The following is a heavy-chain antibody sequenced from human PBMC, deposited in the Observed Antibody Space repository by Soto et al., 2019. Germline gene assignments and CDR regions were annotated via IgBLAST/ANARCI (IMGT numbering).Heavy chain of an antibody. D-gene: IGHD3-9*01. Sequence: ASVKVSCKASGYTFTSYAIHWVRQAPGQRLEWMGWINAGNGNTKYSQKFQGRVTITRDTSASTAYMELSSLRSEDTAVYYCARCGIRYFDWQAFDYWGQGTLVTVSS. CDR1: GYTFTSYA. CDR2: INAGNGNT. CDR3: ARCGIRYFDWQAFDY. V-gene: IGHV1-3*01. J-gene: IGHJ4*02.